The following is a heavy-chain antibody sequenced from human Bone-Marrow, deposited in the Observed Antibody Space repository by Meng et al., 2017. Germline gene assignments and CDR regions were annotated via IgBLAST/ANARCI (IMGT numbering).Heavy chain of an antibody. V-gene: IGHV1-69*06. Sequence: SVKVSCKASGGTFSSYAISWVRQAPGQGLEWMGGIIPIFGTANYAQKFQGRVTITADKSTSTAYMELSSLRSEDTAVYYCARARRPTRYFEGLNWFDPWGQGTLVTVSS. J-gene: IGHJ5*02. CDR1: GGTFSSYA. CDR3: ARARRPTRYFEGLNWFDP. D-gene: IGHD3-9*01. CDR2: IIPIFGTA.